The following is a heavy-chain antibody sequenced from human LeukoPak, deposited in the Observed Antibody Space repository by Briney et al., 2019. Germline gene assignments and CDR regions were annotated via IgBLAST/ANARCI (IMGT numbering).Heavy chain of an antibody. CDR1: GYTFTSYD. CDR3: ARGFRRLGELSLPFDY. V-gene: IGHV1-8*01. D-gene: IGHD3-16*02. CDR2: MNPNSGNT. Sequence: ASVKVSCKASGYTFTSYDINWVRQATGQGLEWMGWMNPNSGNTGYAQKFQGRVTMTRNTSISTAYMELSSLRSEDTAVYYCARGFRRLGELSLPFDYWGQGTLVTVSS. J-gene: IGHJ4*02.